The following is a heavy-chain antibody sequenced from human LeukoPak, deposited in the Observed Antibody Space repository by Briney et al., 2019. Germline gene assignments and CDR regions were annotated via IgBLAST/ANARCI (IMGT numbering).Heavy chain of an antibody. Sequence: ASVKVSCKASGYTFTSYDINWVRQATGQELEWMGWMNPNSGNTGYAQKFQGRVTMTRDTSISTAYMELSSLRSEDTAVYYCARGSRRYYDSPDFDYWGQETLVTVSS. V-gene: IGHV1-8*01. J-gene: IGHJ4*02. CDR1: GYTFTSYD. D-gene: IGHD3-16*01. CDR3: ARGSRRYYDSPDFDY. CDR2: MNPNSGNT.